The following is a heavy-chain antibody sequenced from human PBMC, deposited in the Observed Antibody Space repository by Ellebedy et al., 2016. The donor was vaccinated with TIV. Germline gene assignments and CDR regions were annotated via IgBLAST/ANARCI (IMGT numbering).Heavy chain of an antibody. V-gene: IGHV4-34*01. CDR3: ARGALLWFARVYYGMDV. Sequence: SETLSLTCAVYGGSFSGYYWSWIRQPPGKGLEWIGEINHSGSTNYNPSLKSRVTISVDTSKNQFSLKLSSVTAADTAVYYCARGALLWFARVYYGMDVWGQGTTVTVSS. J-gene: IGHJ6*02. CDR2: INHSGST. D-gene: IGHD3-10*01. CDR1: GGSFSGYY.